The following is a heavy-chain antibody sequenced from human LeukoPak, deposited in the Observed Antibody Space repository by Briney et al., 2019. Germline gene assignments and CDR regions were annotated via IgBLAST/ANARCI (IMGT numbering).Heavy chain of an antibody. D-gene: IGHD6-19*01. CDR1: GFTFDDYA. V-gene: IGHV3-9*01. J-gene: IGHJ6*02. CDR3: ATIAVADPYYYGMDV. Sequence: GGSLRLSCAASGFTFDDYAMHWVRQAPGKGLEWVSGISWNSGSIGYADSVKGRFTISRDNAKNSLYLQMNSQRAEDTALYYCATIAVADPYYYGMDVWGQGTTATVSS. CDR2: ISWNSGSI.